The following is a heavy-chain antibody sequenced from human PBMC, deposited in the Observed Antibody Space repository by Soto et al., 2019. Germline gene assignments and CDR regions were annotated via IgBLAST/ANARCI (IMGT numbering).Heavy chain of an antibody. CDR3: ARALYQDYGGNPPLNYYYGMDV. J-gene: IGHJ6*02. D-gene: IGHD4-17*01. CDR2: IYYSWST. CDR1: GGSVSSGSYY. V-gene: IGHV4-61*01. Sequence: QVQLQESGPGLVKPSETLSLTCTVSGGSVSSGSYYWSWIRQPPGKGLEWIGYIYYSWSTNYNPSLKSRVSISEDTSKNQFSLKLSSVTAADTAVYYCARALYQDYGGNPPLNYYYGMDVWGQGTTVTVSS.